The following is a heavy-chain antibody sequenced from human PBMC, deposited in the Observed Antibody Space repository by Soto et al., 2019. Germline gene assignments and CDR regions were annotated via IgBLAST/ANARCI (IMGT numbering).Heavy chain of an antibody. CDR1: GYSFTDWY. CDR3: ARDPSSLWFGELSVGFDP. CDR2: INPSGGFT. V-gene: IGHV1-46*01. J-gene: IGHJ5*02. Sequence: QVQLVQSGAEVKKPGASVKVSCKTSGYSFTDWYIHWVRQAPGQGLEWMGIINPSGGFTTYAQKFKGRVTMTRDTSTSTVYMELSSLRSEYTAVYYCARDPSSLWFGELSVGFDPWGQGTLVTVSS. D-gene: IGHD3-10*01.